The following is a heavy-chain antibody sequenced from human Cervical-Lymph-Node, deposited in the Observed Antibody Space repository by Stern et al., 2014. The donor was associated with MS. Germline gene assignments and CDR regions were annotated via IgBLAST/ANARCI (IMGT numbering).Heavy chain of an antibody. J-gene: IGHJ6*02. V-gene: IGHV3-23*04. Sequence: EVQLVASGGGLVQPGGSLRLSCAVSEFTFSDYAMTWVRPAPGKGLEGVSSISGSGGNTFYADAVKGRFTISRDNPKNTLFLQMNSLRDEDTAVYHCAKGFTVTGTGYGVDVGGQGTTVIVSS. CDR1: EFTFSDYA. CDR3: AKGFTVTGTGYGVDV. CDR2: ISGSGGNT. D-gene: IGHD6-19*01.